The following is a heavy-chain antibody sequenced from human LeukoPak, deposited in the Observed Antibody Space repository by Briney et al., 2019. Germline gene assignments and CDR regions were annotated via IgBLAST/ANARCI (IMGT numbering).Heavy chain of an antibody. CDR2: IYSGGST. Sequence: GGSLRLSCAASGFTVSSNYMSWVRQAPGKGLEWVSVIYSGGSTYYADSVKGRFTISRDNSKNTLYLQMNSLRAEDTAVYYCAREAIGNYGSGSSRDYFDYWGQGTLVTVSS. CDR1: GFTVSSNY. J-gene: IGHJ4*02. CDR3: AREAIGNYGSGSSRDYFDY. V-gene: IGHV3-66*01. D-gene: IGHD3-10*01.